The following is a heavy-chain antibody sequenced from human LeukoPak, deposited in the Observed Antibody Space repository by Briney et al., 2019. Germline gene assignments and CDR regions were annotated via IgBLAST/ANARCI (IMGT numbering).Heavy chain of an antibody. J-gene: IGHJ3*01. D-gene: IGHD2-15*01. CDR3: ARDCSSESCQLPF. CDR2: ISGKNGKI. V-gene: IGHV1-18*01. CDR1: GYSFSTYG. Sequence: ASVKVSCKASGYSFSTYGISWLRQAPGQGLEWMGWISGKNGKINYAQKLQGRVTLTTDASTSIAYMELTSLRSDDTAVYYCARDCSSESCQLPFWGQGTMVTVSS.